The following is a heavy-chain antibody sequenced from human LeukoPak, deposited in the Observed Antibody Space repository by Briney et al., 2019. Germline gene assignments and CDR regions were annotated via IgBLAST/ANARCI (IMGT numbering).Heavy chain of an antibody. V-gene: IGHV3-11*06. CDR2: ISSSSSYT. J-gene: IGHJ5*02. CDR1: GFTFSDYY. D-gene: IGHD3-10*01. Sequence: GGSLRLSCAASGFTFSDYYMSWIRQAPGKGLEWVSYISSSSSYTNYADSVKGRFTISRDNAKNTLYLQMNSLRAEDTAVYYCARQITMVRVNWFDPWGQGTLVTVSS. CDR3: ARQITMVRVNWFDP.